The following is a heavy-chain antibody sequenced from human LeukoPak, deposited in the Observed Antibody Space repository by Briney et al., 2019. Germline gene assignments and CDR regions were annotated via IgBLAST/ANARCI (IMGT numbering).Heavy chain of an antibody. J-gene: IGHJ4*02. Sequence: ASGKVSCKASGGTFSSYAISWVRQAPGQGLEWVGGIIPIFGTANYAQKFQGRVTITTDESTSTAYMELSSLRSEDTAVYYCARPPNNGVHRFDYWGQGTLVTVSS. CDR3: ARPPNNGVHRFDY. CDR1: GGTFSSYA. D-gene: IGHD2-8*01. CDR2: IIPIFGTA. V-gene: IGHV1-69*05.